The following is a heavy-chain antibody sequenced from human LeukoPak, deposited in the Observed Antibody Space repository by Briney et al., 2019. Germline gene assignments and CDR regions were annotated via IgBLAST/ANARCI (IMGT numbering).Heavy chain of an antibody. CDR2: IYPTGNT. J-gene: IGHJ6*03. Sequence: PSETLSLTCIVSGGAIISYCWSWIRQPAGKGPEWIGRIYPTGNTDYNPSLKTRVTMSTDLSKKQFSLRLRSVTAADTAVYYCARLKFYDSTGYSPGYYMDVWGKGTAVTVSS. D-gene: IGHD3-22*01. CDR1: GGAIISYC. CDR3: ARLKFYDSTGYSPGYYMDV. V-gene: IGHV4-4*07.